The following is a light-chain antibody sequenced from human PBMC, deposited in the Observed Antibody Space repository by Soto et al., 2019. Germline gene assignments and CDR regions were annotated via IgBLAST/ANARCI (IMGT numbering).Light chain of an antibody. CDR1: QSVSSSY. Sequence: EILLTESPGTLSLSPWERATLSCRASQSVSSSYLAWYQQKPGQAPRLLIYGASSRATGIPDRLSGSGSGTEFTLTINRMEPEDFAVYYCQQYGTSITFGQGTRLEI. J-gene: IGKJ5*01. V-gene: IGKV3-20*01. CDR2: GAS. CDR3: QQYGTSIT.